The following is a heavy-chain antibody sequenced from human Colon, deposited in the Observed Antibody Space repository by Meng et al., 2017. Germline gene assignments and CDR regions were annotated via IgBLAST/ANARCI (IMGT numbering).Heavy chain of an antibody. J-gene: IGHJ3*02. CDR3: ARRADIVVVTATTPDAFDI. D-gene: IGHD2-21*02. V-gene: IGHV4-4*02. CDR1: GGSISSSNW. CDR2: IYHSGST. Sequence: SETLSLTCAVSGGSISSSNWWRRVRQPPGKGLEWIGEIYHSGSTNYNPSLKSRVNISVDKSKNQFSLKLSSVTAADTAVYYCARRADIVVVTATTPDAFDIWGQGTMVTVSS.